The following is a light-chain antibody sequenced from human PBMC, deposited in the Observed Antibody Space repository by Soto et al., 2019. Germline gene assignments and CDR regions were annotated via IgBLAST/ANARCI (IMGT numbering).Light chain of an antibody. CDR1: SSDVGSYNL. J-gene: IGLJ1*01. V-gene: IGLV2-14*02. CDR2: EGS. CDR3: QVWDTSSDQYV. Sequence: QSVLTQPASVSGSPGQSITISCTGTSSDVGSYNLVSWYQQHPGKAPKLMIYEGSKRPSGVSNRFSGSNSGNTATLTISRVEGGDEADFYCQVWDTSSDQYVFGTGTKVTVL.